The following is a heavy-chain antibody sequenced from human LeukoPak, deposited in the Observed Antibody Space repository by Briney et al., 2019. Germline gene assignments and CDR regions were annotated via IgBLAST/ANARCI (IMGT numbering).Heavy chain of an antibody. J-gene: IGHJ5*02. CDR2: IYYSGST. CDR1: GGSISSSSYY. Sequence: SETLSLTCTVSGGSISSSSYYWGWIRQPPGKGLEWIGSIYYSGSTYYNPSLKSRVTISVDTSKNQFSLKLSSVTAADTAVYYCARGEIVVVPAQIPNWFDPWGQGTLVTVSS. CDR3: ARGEIVVVPAQIPNWFDP. V-gene: IGHV4-39*07. D-gene: IGHD2-2*01.